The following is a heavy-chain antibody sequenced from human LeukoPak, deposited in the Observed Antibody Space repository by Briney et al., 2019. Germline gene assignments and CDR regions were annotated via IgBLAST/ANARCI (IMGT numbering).Heavy chain of an antibody. V-gene: IGHV3-64D*09. CDR2: ISSNGGST. CDR3: VGVRWFGGSNWFDP. CDR1: GFTFSMSA. D-gene: IGHD3-10*01. Sequence: PGGSLRLSCSASGFTFSMSAMHWVRQGPGKGLQYVSAISSNGGSTYYADSVKGRFTISRDNSKNTLHLQMSSLRPEDTSVYYCVGVRWFGGSNWFDPWGQGTLVTVSS. J-gene: IGHJ5*02.